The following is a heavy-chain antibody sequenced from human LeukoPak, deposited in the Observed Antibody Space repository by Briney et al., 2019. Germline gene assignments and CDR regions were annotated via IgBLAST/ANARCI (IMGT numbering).Heavy chain of an antibody. CDR1: GDSISTSNYY. J-gene: IGHJ3*02. V-gene: IGHV4-39*07. CDR2: NFYSGST. D-gene: IGHD3-10*01. CDR3: AKSIGYGLVDI. Sequence: SETLSLTCTVSGDSISTSNYYWGWIRQPPGKGLEWIGNNFYSGSTNYSPSLRSRVTISLASSRNQFSLKLNSVTAADTAVYYCAKSIGYGLVDIWGQGTMVTVSS.